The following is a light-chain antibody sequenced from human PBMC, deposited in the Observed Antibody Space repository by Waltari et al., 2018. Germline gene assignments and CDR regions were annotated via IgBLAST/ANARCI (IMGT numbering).Light chain of an antibody. V-gene: IGLV6-57*02. J-gene: IGLJ2*01. CDR3: QSYYAYDVI. CDR2: EDN. CDR1: SDNIAHNY. Sequence: NFMLTQPHSVSESAGKTVIISCTGSSDNIAHNYVQWYQHRPGSAPVTLIYEDNQRASGVPDRFSGSIDSSSNSASLTISGLRTEDEAYYFCQSYYAYDVIFGGGTKLTVL.